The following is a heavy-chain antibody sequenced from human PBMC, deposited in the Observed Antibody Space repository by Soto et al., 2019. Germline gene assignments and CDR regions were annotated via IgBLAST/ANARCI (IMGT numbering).Heavy chain of an antibody. Sequence: GSVKVSCKASGYTFTGYYMHWVRQAPGQGLEWMGWINPNSGGTNYAQKFQGWVTMTRDTSISTAYMELSRLRSDDTAVYYCARASSSSEADYWGQGTLVTVLL. CDR1: GYTFTGYY. CDR3: ARASSSSEADY. V-gene: IGHV1-2*04. J-gene: IGHJ4*02. CDR2: INPNSGGT. D-gene: IGHD6-6*01.